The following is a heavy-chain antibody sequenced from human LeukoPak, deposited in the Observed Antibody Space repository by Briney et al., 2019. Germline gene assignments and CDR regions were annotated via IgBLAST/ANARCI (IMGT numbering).Heavy chain of an antibody. CDR1: GFTFSNFG. CDR3: AKGLGEFASAPDS. Sequence: GGSLRLSCAASGFTFSNFGMSWVRQAPGKGMEWVSAIFGNGVTTYYADSVKGRFIISRDNSQNRLFLQVNSLRVEDTAVYYCAKGLGEFASAPDSWGQGTLVTVSS. D-gene: IGHD6-6*01. V-gene: IGHV3-23*01. J-gene: IGHJ5*01. CDR2: IFGNGVTT.